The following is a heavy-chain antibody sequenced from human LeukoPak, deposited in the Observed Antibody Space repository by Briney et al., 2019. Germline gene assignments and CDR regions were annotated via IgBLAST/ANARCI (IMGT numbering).Heavy chain of an antibody. D-gene: IGHD3-22*01. CDR2: IYHFGTT. CDR3: ARASYDSSDYEYFHH. Sequence: NPSETLSLTCSVSGYSISSGYYWGWIRQPPGKGLEWIGNIYHFGTTYYNPSLKSRVTISVDTSNNQFSLKLSSVTAADTAVYYCARASYDSSDYEYFHHWGQGTLVTVSS. V-gene: IGHV4-38-2*02. J-gene: IGHJ1*01. CDR1: GYSISSGYY.